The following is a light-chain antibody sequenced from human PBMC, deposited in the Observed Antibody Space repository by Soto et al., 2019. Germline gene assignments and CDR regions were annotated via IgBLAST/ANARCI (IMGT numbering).Light chain of an antibody. Sequence: EIVMTQSPATLSVSPGERATLSCRASQSISSELAWYQQRPGQPPRLLIYGASTRATGVPDRFTGSGSCSDFTLTISGLQSEDFAVYYCQQCHNWPLTFGQGTRLEI. J-gene: IGKJ2*01. V-gene: IGKV3-15*01. CDR3: QQCHNWPLT. CDR2: GAS. CDR1: QSISSE.